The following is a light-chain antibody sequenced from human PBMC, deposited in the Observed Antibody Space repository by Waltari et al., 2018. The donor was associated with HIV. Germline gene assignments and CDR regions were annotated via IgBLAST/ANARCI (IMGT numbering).Light chain of an antibody. J-gene: IGLJ2*01. CDR3: QSYDSSLSGFVV. Sequence: QSVLTQPPSVSGAPGQRVTISCPGSSSNIGAGYDVHWYQQLPGTAPKVLIYGNTNRPSGVPDRFSGSKSGTSASLAITGLQAEDEADYYCQSYDSSLSGFVVFGGGTKVTVL. V-gene: IGLV1-40*01. CDR2: GNT. CDR1: SSNIGAGYD.